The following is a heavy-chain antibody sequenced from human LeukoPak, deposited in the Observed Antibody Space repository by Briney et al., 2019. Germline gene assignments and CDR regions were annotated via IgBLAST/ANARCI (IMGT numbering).Heavy chain of an antibody. Sequence: ASVKVSCKASGYTFTSYGISWVRQAPGQGLEWMGWISAYNGNTNYAQNLQGRVTMTTDTSTSTAYMELRSLRSDDTAVYYCARGTIYYDILTGYYGWFDPWGQGTLVTVSS. J-gene: IGHJ5*02. CDR3: ARGTIYYDILTGYYGWFDP. V-gene: IGHV1-18*01. CDR1: GYTFTSYG. D-gene: IGHD3-9*01. CDR2: ISAYNGNT.